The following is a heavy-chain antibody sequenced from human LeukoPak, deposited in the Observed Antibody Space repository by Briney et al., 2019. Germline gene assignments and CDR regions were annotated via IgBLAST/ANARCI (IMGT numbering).Heavy chain of an antibody. Sequence: PGGSLRLSCAASGFTFSSYAMSWVRQAPGEGLEWVSSISGSGGSTYYADSVKGRFTISRDNSKNTLYVQMNSLRAEDTAVYYCASNPRRAYWFDPWGQGTLVTVSS. CDR2: ISGSGGST. CDR1: GFTFSSYA. D-gene: IGHD6-6*01. V-gene: IGHV3-23*01. CDR3: ASNPRRAYWFDP. J-gene: IGHJ5*02.